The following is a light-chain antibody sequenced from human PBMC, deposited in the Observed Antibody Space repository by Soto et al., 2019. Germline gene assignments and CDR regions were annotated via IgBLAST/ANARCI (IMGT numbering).Light chain of an antibody. CDR2: TTN. CDR1: SSNIGRNS. Sequence: QSALTQPPSASGTPGQKITISCSGSSSNIGRNSVYWFQQLPGTAPKLLIYTTNQRPSGVPDRFSGSMSGTSASLAISGLRSEDEADYYCATWDSSLSGWVFGGGTKVTVL. V-gene: IGLV1-47*01. J-gene: IGLJ3*02. CDR3: ATWDSSLSGWV.